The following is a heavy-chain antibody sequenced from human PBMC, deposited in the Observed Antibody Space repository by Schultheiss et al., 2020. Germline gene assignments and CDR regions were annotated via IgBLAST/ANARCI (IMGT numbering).Heavy chain of an antibody. CDR3: ARLCRVGYSSGWCDY. D-gene: IGHD6-19*01. Sequence: ASVKVSCKASGYSFTDHYFHWVRQAPGQGLEWMGRISPNNGGTQYALKFQGRVTMTRDTSINTAYMELTRLRSDDTAVYYCARLCRVGYSSGWCDYWGQGTLVTVSS. CDR2: ISPNNGGT. CDR1: GYSFTDHY. V-gene: IGHV1-2*06. J-gene: IGHJ4*02.